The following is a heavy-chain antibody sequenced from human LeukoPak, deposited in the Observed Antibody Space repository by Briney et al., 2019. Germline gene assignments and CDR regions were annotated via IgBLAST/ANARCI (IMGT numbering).Heavy chain of an antibody. D-gene: IGHD3-22*01. V-gene: IGHV1-46*01. CDR2: INPSGGST. Sequence: ASVKVSCKASGYTFTGYYMHWVRQAPGQGLEWMGIINPSGGSTSYAQKFQGRVTMTRDTSTSTVYMELSSLRSEDTAVYYCARSGLQKYYYDSSGYYLFDPWGQGTLVTVSS. J-gene: IGHJ5*02. CDR3: ARSGLQKYYYDSSGYYLFDP. CDR1: GYTFTGYY.